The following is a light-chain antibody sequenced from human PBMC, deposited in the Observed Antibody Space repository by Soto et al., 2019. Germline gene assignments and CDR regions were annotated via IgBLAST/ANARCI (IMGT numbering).Light chain of an antibody. V-gene: IGKV1-5*03. CDR2: NAS. CDR1: QTISSW. Sequence: DIQMTQSPSTLSGSVGDRVTITCRASQTISSWLAWYQQKPGKAPQLLIYNASTLKSGVPSRFSGSGSGTEFTLTISSLQPDDFATYYCQHYNRYSEAFGQGTKVELK. J-gene: IGKJ1*01. CDR3: QHYNRYSEA.